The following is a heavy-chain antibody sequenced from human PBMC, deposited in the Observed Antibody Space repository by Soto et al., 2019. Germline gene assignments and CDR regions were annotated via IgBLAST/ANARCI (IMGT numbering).Heavy chain of an antibody. CDR2: ISSSSSYI. CDR1: VFTFSSYS. Sequence: GGSLRLSCASSVFTFSSYSMNCVLHSPGKWLEWVSSISSSSSYIYYADSVKGRFTISRDNAKNSLYLQMNSLRAEDTAVYYCARVGVDRGVTILDWYFGPRGAGTLVT. D-gene: IGHD3-10*01. CDR3: ARVGVDRGVTILDWYFGP. V-gene: IGHV3-21*01. J-gene: IGHJ2*01.